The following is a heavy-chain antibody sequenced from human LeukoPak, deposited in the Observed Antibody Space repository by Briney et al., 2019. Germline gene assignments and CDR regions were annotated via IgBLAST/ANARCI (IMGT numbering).Heavy chain of an antibody. CDR3: ASSSWYDSPGVV. V-gene: IGHV3-21*01. CDR2: ISSSSSYI. D-gene: IGHD6-13*01. CDR1: GFTFSSYS. Sequence: GGSLRLSCAASGFTFSSYSMNWVRQAPGKGLEWVSSISSSSSYIYYADSVKGRFTISRDNAKNSLYLQMNSLRAEDTAVYYCASSSWYDSPGVVWGKGTTVTVSS. J-gene: IGHJ6*04.